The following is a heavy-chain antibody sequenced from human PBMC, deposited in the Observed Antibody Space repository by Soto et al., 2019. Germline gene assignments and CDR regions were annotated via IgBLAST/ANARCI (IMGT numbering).Heavy chain of an antibody. J-gene: IGHJ6*03. D-gene: IGHD2-15*01. V-gene: IGHV2-5*02. CDR2: IYWDDDK. CDR1: GFSLSTSGVG. CDR3: AHRGGYCSGGSCYSDYYMDV. Sequence: SGPTLVNPTQTLTMTCTLSGFSLSTSGVGVGWISQPPGKALEWLALIYWDDDKRYSPSLKSRLTITKHTSKNQVVLTMTNMDPVDTATYYCAHRGGYCSGGSCYSDYYMDVWGKGTTVTVSS.